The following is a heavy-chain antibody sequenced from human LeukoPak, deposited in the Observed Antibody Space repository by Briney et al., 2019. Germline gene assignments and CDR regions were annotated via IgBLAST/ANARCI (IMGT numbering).Heavy chain of an antibody. V-gene: IGHV3-15*01. CDR1: GFTFSNAW. Sequence: AGGSLRLSCAASGFTFSNAWMSWVRQAPGKGLEWVGRIKTKTDGGTIDYAAPVEGRFTISRDNSKNTLYLQMNSLRAEDTAVYYCAKLTYDFWSGQRWFDPWGQGTLVTVSS. CDR2: IKTKTDGGTI. D-gene: IGHD3-3*01. J-gene: IGHJ5*02. CDR3: AKLTYDFWSGQRWFDP.